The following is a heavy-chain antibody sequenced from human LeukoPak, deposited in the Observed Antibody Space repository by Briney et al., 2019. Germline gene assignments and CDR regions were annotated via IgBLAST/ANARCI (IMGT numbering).Heavy chain of an antibody. Sequence: GASVKVSCKASGYTFTSYAMHWVRQAPGQRLEWMGWINAGNGNTKYSQEFQGRVTITRDTSASTAYMELSSLRSEDMAVYYCARIEWELLGYNWFDPWGQGTLVTVSS. V-gene: IGHV1-3*03. CDR2: INAGNGNT. J-gene: IGHJ5*02. D-gene: IGHD1-26*01. CDR3: ARIEWELLGYNWFDP. CDR1: GYTFTSYA.